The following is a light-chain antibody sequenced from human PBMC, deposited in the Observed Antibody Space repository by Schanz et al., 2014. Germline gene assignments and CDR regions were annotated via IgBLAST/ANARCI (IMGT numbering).Light chain of an antibody. CDR3: QRYITYPAL. CDR1: QSVGSY. J-gene: IGKJ4*01. CDR2: DAS. Sequence: EIVLTQSPATLSLSPGERATLSCRASQSVGSYLAWYQQKPGQAPRLLIYDASNRATGIPARFSGSGSGTDFTLTISSLEPEDFATYYCQRYITYPALFGGGTKVEIK. V-gene: IGKV3-11*01.